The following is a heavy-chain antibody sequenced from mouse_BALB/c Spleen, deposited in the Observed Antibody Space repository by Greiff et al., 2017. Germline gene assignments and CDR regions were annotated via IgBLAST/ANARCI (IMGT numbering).Heavy chain of an antibody. CDR2: ISSGGSYT. CDR1: GFTFSSYS. CDR3: TRGYGRSFDY. V-gene: IGHV5-6-4*01. Sequence: EVQGVESGGGLVKPGGSLKLSCAASGFTFSSYSMSWVRQTPEKRLEWIGNISSGGSYTYYPDSVRGRSTISEDTAKNTFYLQMSSLTSEDTAVYYCTRGYGRSFDYWGQGTTVTVSS. D-gene: IGHD1-1*01. J-gene: IGHJ2*01.